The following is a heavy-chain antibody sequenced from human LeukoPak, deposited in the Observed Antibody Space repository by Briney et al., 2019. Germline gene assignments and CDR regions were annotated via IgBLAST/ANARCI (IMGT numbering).Heavy chain of an antibody. CDR3: TRDRGYSYGYSDY. D-gene: IGHD5-18*01. J-gene: IGHJ4*02. CDR1: GYTFGVHA. CDR2: IRSKANGGTT. V-gene: IGHV3-49*04. Sequence: GGSLRLSCTPSGYTFGVHAMSCVRQAPGKGLEWVGFIRSKANGGTTEYAASVKGRFTISRDDSKSIAYVQMNSLKTEDTAVYYCTRDRGYSYGYSDYWSQGTLVTVSS.